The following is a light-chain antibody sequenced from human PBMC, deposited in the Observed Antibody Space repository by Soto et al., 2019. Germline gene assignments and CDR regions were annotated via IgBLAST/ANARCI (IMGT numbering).Light chain of an antibody. CDR1: QDISNY. V-gene: IGKV1-33*01. Sequence: DIQMTQSPSSLSASVGDRVTITCQASQDISNYLNWYQQKPGKAPKLLIFDASNLERGVPSSFSGSGSGTHSTFTIHRLQAEDIATYYFQQYEDHPLTFGGGTKVEI. J-gene: IGKJ4*01. CDR2: DAS. CDR3: QQYEDHPLT.